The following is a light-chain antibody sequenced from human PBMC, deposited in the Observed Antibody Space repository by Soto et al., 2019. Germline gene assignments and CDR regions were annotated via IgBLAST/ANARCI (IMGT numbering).Light chain of an antibody. Sequence: EIVLTQSPATLSLSPGERATLSCRASQSVSSYLAWYQQKTGQAPRLLIYDASNRATGIPARFSGSGSGTDFTLTISSLEPEDFAVYYCQQRSNWPLTFGGGTKLEIK. CDR2: DAS. J-gene: IGKJ4*01. V-gene: IGKV3-11*01. CDR1: QSVSSY. CDR3: QQRSNWPLT.